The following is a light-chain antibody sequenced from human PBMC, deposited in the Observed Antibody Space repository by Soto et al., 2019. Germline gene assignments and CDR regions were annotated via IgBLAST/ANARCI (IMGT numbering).Light chain of an antibody. CDR1: QDITKY. J-gene: IGKJ4*01. Sequence: DIQMTQSPSSLSASVGDRVSITCRASQDITKYLNWYQQKPGKAPSLLIYVASSLQSGVPSRFSGSGSGKDFTLTISSLHPEDFATYFCQQSYNTPLTFGGGNNLEMK. V-gene: IGKV1-39*01. CDR3: QQSYNTPLT. CDR2: VAS.